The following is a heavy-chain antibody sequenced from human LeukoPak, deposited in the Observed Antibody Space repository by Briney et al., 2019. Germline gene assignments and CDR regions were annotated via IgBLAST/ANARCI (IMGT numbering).Heavy chain of an antibody. Sequence: GGSLRLSCAASGFTFSSYSMNWVCQAPGKGLEWVSSISSSSSYIYYADSVKGRFTISRDNAKNSLYLQMNSLRAEDTAVYYCERASFGAFDYWGQGTLVTVSS. CDR2: ISSSSSYI. J-gene: IGHJ4*02. D-gene: IGHD3-16*01. V-gene: IGHV3-21*01. CDR1: GFTFSSYS. CDR3: ERASFGAFDY.